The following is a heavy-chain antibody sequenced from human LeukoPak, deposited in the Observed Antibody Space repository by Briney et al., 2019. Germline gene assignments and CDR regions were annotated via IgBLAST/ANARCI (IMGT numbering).Heavy chain of an antibody. CDR3: ARDSYSSGYFY. Sequence: PGGSLRLSCAASGLTFSSYWMSWVRQAPGKGREWVANIKQDGSEKYYVDSVKGRFTISRDNAKNSLYLQMNSLRAEDTAVYYCARDSYSSGYFYWGQGTLVTVSS. CDR2: IKQDGSEK. D-gene: IGHD3-22*01. J-gene: IGHJ4*02. V-gene: IGHV3-7*01. CDR1: GLTFSSYW.